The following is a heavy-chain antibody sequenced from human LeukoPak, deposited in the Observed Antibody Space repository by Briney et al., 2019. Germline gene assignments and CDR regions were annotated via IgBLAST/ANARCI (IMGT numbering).Heavy chain of an antibody. Sequence: ASVTVSCKASGYTFTGHYVHWVRQAPGQGLEWMGWINPHTGGTNYAQKFQGRVTTTRDTSITTAYMELSRLRSDDAAVYYCARGLDNGWYYDYWGQGTLVTVSS. CDR3: ARGLDNGWYYDY. V-gene: IGHV1-2*02. J-gene: IGHJ4*02. CDR1: GYTFTGHY. CDR2: INPHTGGT. D-gene: IGHD6-19*01.